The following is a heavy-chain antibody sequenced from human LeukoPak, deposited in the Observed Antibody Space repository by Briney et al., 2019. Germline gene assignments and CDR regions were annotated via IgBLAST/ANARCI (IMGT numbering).Heavy chain of an antibody. J-gene: IGHJ2*01. CDR1: GYTFTSYA. D-gene: IGHD6-19*01. CDR3: ARERASIAVAGTRCWYFDL. Sequence: EASVKVSCKASGYTFTSYAMHWVRQAPGQRLEWMGWINAGNGNTKYSQEFQGRVTITRDTSASTAYMELSSLRSEDMAVYYCARERASIAVAGTRCWYFDLWGRGTLVTVSS. V-gene: IGHV1-3*03. CDR2: INAGNGNT.